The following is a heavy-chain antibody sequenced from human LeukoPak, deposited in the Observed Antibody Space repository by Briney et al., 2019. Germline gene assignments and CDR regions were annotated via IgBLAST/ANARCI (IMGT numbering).Heavy chain of an antibody. Sequence: SETLSLTCAVYGGSFSGYYWSWIRQPPGKGLEWIGEINHSGSTNYNPSLKSRVTISVDTSKNQFSLKLSSVTAADTAVYYCARGGLSGYSYGYYFDCWGQGTLVTVSS. CDR3: ARGGLSGYSYGYYFDC. V-gene: IGHV4-34*01. CDR2: INHSGST. D-gene: IGHD5-18*01. J-gene: IGHJ4*02. CDR1: GGSFSGYY.